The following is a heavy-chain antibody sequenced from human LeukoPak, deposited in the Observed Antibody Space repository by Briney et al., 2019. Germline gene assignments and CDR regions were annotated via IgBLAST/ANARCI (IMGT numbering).Heavy chain of an antibody. J-gene: IGHJ4*02. CDR1: GYTFTGYY. Sequence: ASVTVSCKASGYTFTGYYIHWVRQAPGQGLEWMGWLNPNSGATNVAQKFQGRVTMTRDTSINTAYMEMSSLRSDDTAVYYCAREYLPIVVVPAADVSWYFDYWGQGTLVTVSS. CDR3: AREYLPIVVVPAADVSWYFDY. V-gene: IGHV1-2*02. CDR2: LNPNSGAT. D-gene: IGHD2-2*01.